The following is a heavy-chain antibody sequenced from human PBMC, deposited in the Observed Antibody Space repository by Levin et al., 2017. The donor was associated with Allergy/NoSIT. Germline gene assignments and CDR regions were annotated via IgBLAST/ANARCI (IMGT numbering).Heavy chain of an antibody. CDR3: ARDRRKVVVTAIRGMDV. D-gene: IGHD2-21*02. Sequence: GGSLRLSCAASGFTFSDYYMSWIRQAPGKGLEWVSYISSSGSTIYYADSVKGRFTISRDNAKNSLYLQMNSLRAEDTAVYYCARDRRKVVVTAIRGMDVWGQGTTVTVSS. CDR1: GFTFSDYY. CDR2: ISSSGSTI. J-gene: IGHJ6*02. V-gene: IGHV3-11*01.